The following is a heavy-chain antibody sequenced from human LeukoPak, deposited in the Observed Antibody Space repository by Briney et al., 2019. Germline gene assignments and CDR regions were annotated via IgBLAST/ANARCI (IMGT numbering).Heavy chain of an antibody. J-gene: IGHJ6*02. CDR3: ARGPPPYDSSGYYYEGNGMDV. Sequence: GASVKVSCKVSGYTPTELSMHWVRQAPGKGLEWMGGFDPEDGETIYAQKFQGRVTMTEDTSTDTAYMELSSLRSEDTAVYYCARGPPPYDSSGYYYEGNGMDVWGQGTTVTVSS. CDR2: FDPEDGET. V-gene: IGHV1-24*01. CDR1: GYTPTELS. D-gene: IGHD3-22*01.